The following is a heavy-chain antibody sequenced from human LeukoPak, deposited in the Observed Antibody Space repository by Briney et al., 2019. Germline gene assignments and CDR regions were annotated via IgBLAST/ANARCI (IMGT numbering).Heavy chain of an antibody. Sequence: PSETPSLTCAVSGGSISSSSSICWTWVRQPPGEGLEWIGEIYHNGATYYNPSLKSRVTISVDTSKNQFSLKLSSVTAADTAVYYCARVGMDSSGPIDYWGQGTLVTVSS. V-gene: IGHV4-4*02. CDR2: IYHNGAT. D-gene: IGHD6-19*01. J-gene: IGHJ4*02. CDR3: ARVGMDSSGPIDY. CDR1: GGSISSSSSIC.